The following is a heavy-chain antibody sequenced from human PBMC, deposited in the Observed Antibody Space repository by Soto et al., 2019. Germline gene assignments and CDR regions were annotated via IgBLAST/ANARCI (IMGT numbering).Heavy chain of an antibody. V-gene: IGHV1-69*12. CDR1: GGTFSSYA. CDR3: HHRDGPEGYFDY. Sequence: QVQLVQSGAEVKKPGSSVKVSCKASGGTFSSYAISWVRQAPGQGLEWMGGIIPIFGTPNYAQKFQGRVTITADESTSTAHIELSSLRSEDSAVYYGHHRDGPEGYFDYWGQGTLVTVSS. CDR2: IIPIFGTP. J-gene: IGHJ4*02.